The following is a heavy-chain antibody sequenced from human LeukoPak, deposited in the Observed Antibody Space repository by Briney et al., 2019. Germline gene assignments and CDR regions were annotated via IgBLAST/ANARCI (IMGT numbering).Heavy chain of an antibody. CDR3: ARGSGWLPSN. Sequence: ASRTLSLTCAVSGGSISSGGYSWSWIRQPPGKGLEWIGYIYHSGSTYYNPSLKSRVTISVDRSKNQFSLKLSSVTAADTAVYFCARGSGWLPSNWGQGTLVTVSS. J-gene: IGHJ4*02. V-gene: IGHV4-30-2*01. D-gene: IGHD5-12*01. CDR2: IYHSGST. CDR1: GGSISSGGYS.